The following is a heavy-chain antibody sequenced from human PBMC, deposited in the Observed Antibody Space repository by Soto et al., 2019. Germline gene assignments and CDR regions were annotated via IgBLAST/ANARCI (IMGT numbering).Heavy chain of an antibody. Sequence: SETLSLTCAVYGGSFSGYYWSWIRQPPGKGLEWIGEINHSGSTNYNPSLKSRVTISVDTSKNQFSLKLSSVTAADTAVYYCARRCCITMVRGPKGQYYYMDVWGKGTTVTVSS. D-gene: IGHD3-10*01. V-gene: IGHV4-34*01. CDR2: INHSGST. CDR3: ARRCCITMVRGPKGQYYYMDV. J-gene: IGHJ6*03. CDR1: GGSFSGYY.